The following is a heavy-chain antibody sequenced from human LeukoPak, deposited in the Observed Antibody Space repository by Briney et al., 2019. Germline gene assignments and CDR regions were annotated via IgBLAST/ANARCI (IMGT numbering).Heavy chain of an antibody. J-gene: IGHJ3*02. CDR2: IDPGDSDT. CDR1: GYSFTSYW. CDR3: ARITMVRGVITDAFDI. V-gene: IGHV5-51*01. D-gene: IGHD3-10*01. Sequence: PGESLKISCKGSGYSFTSYWIGWVRQMPGKGLEWMGIIDPGDSDTRYSPSFQGQVTISADKSISTAYLQWSSLKASDTAMYYCARITMVRGVITDAFDIWGQGTMVTVSS.